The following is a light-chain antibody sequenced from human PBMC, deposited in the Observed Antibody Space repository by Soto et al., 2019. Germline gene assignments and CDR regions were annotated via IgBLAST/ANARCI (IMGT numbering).Light chain of an antibody. CDR1: QSVSSN. CDR2: DAS. Sequence: EILMTQSPATLSVSPGERATLSWRASQSVSSNLASYQQIPGQAPRLVIFDASTRATGIPDRFTGRGSATEFTLTISSLKSEDSAAYFCQQYNDWPPITFGGGTKVDIK. V-gene: IGKV3-15*01. J-gene: IGKJ4*01. CDR3: QQYNDWPPIT.